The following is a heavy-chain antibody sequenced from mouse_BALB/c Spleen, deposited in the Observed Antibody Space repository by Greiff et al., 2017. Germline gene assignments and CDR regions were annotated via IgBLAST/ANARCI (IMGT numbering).Heavy chain of an antibody. V-gene: IGHV5-6-4*01. J-gene: IGHJ4*01. CDR1: GFTFSSYT. CDR2: ISSGGSYT. Sequence: EVMLVESGGGLVKPGGSLKLSCAASGFTFSSYTMSWVRQTPEKRLEWVATISSGGSYTYYPDSVKGRFTISRDNAKNTLYLQMSSLKSEDTAMYYCTRMGPYYAMDYWGQGTSVTVSS. CDR3: TRMGPYYAMDY.